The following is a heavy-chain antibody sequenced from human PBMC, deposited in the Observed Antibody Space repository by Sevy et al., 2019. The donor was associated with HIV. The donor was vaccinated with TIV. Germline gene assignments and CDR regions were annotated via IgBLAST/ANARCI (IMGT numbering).Heavy chain of an antibody. J-gene: IGHJ4*02. CDR3: ATAMPCGGDCYYFDS. CDR1: GGTFSTYI. Sequence: ASVKVSCKASGGTFSTYIINWVRQAPGQGLEWMGGVIASVNMANSAQKFQGRVTITADGPTSTAYMELSSLTSEDTAIYYCATAMPCGGDCYYFDSWGQGTRVTVSS. CDR2: VIASVNMA. D-gene: IGHD2-21*02. V-gene: IGHV1-69*10.